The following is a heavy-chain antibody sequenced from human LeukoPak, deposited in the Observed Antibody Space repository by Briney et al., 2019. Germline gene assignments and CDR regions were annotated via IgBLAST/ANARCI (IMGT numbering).Heavy chain of an antibody. V-gene: IGHV3-48*03. Sequence: GGSLRLSCAASGFTFSSYEMNWVRQAPGRGLEWVSYISSSGSTIYYADSVKGRFTISRDKAKNSLYLQMNSLRAEDTAVYYCARVLGAYYYMDVWGKGTTVTISS. CDR1: GFTFSSYE. CDR2: ISSSGSTI. J-gene: IGHJ6*03. D-gene: IGHD3-16*01. CDR3: ARVLGAYYYMDV.